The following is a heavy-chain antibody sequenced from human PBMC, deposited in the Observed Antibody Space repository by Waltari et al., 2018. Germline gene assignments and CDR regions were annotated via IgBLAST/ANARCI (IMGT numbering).Heavy chain of an antibody. D-gene: IGHD4-17*01. V-gene: IGHV4-34*01. CDR2: INHSGRT. Sequence: QVQLQQWGAGLLKPSETLSLTCAVYGGSFSGYYWSWIRQPPGKVLEWIGEINHSGRTNYNPSLKSRVTISVDTSKNQFSLKLSSVTAADTAVYYCARRKTTVTYYYYYYYMDVWGKGTTVTVSS. CDR1: GGSFSGYY. CDR3: ARRKTTVTYYYYYYYMDV. J-gene: IGHJ6*03.